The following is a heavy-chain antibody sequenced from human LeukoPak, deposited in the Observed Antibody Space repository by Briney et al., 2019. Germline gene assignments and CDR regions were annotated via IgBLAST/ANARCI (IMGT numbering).Heavy chain of an antibody. CDR1: GFPFIEYS. D-gene: IGHD1-1*01. J-gene: IGHJ4*02. Sequence: GESLRLSCTASGFPFIEYSMNWVRQVPGKGLEWISYIGIDSGNTKYADSVRGRFTISADKAKNSLYLQMNSLRVEDTAVYYCAGDHNYAFDNWGQGTLVSVAS. CDR2: IGIDSGNT. CDR3: AGDHNYAFDN. V-gene: IGHV3-48*01.